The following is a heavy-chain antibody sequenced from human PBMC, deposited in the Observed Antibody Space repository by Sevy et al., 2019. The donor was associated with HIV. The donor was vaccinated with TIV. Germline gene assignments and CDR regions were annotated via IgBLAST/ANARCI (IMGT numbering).Heavy chain of an antibody. D-gene: IGHD1-26*01. CDR1: GYTFTGYY. CDR2: INPNSGGP. Sequence: ASVKVSCKASGYTFTGYYMHWVRQAPGQGLEWMGWINPNSGGPNYAQKFQGRVTMTRDTSISTAYMELSRLRADDTAVYYCARVRGSDGGIDGFDIWGQGTMVTVSS. CDR3: ARVRGSDGGIDGFDI. J-gene: IGHJ3*02. V-gene: IGHV1-2*02.